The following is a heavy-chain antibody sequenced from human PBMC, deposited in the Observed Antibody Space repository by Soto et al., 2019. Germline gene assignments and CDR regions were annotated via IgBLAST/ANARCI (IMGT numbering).Heavy chain of an antibody. CDR2: INHSGST. J-gene: IGHJ1*01. CDR1: GGSFSGYD. V-gene: IGHV4-34*01. Sequence: LDTVSLTCAVYGGSFSGYDWSWIRQPPGKGLEWIGEINHSGSTNYNPSLTSRVTISVDTSKNQFSLNLRSVTAADSAVYYCARTDNVGYYPHFGQGTLVTVSS. CDR3: ARTDNVGYYPH. D-gene: IGHD3-3*01.